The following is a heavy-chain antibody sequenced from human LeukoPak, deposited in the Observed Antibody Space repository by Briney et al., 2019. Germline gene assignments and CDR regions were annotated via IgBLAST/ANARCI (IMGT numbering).Heavy chain of an antibody. D-gene: IGHD6-13*01. J-gene: IGHJ5*02. V-gene: IGHV3-30*04. Sequence: GGSLRLSCAASGFTFSSYAMHWVRQAPGKGLEWVAVISYDGSNKYYADSVKGRFTISRDNSKNTLYLQMNSLRAEDTAVYYCAKDTGYSSSWPRVGWFDPWGQGTLVTVSS. CDR3: AKDTGYSSSWPRVGWFDP. CDR2: ISYDGSNK. CDR1: GFTFSSYA.